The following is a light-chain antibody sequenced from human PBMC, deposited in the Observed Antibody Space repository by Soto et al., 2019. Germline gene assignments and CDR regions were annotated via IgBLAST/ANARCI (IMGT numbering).Light chain of an antibody. J-gene: IGLJ3*02. CDR2: KNN. V-gene: IGLV1-40*01. CDR3: QSYDNILSGPL. CDR1: RSNVWANYD. Sequence: QAVLTQPPSVSGAPGRTITISCTGSRSNVWANYDVHWYQVLPGAGPRLLIYKNNNRPSGVPDRFSGSKSGTSASLAITGLRAEDEADYYCQSYDNILSGPLFGGGTKLTVL.